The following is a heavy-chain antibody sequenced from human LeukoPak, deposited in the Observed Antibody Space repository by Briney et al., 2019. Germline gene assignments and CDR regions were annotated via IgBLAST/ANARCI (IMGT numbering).Heavy chain of an antibody. CDR2: IIPIFGTA. CDR1: GGALSSYV. D-gene: IGHD2-2*01. V-gene: IGHV1-69*13. Sequence: SVKVSCKASGGALSSYVIGWVRQAPGQGLEWMGGIIPIFGTANYAQKFQGRVTITADESTSTAYMELSSLRSEDTAVYYCARPVVPATKNYYYYMDVWGKGTTVTVSS. CDR3: ARPVVPATKNYYYYMDV. J-gene: IGHJ6*03.